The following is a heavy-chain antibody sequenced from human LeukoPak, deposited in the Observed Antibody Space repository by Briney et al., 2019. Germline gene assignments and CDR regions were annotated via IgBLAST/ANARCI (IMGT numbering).Heavy chain of an antibody. V-gene: IGHV4-34*01. CDR1: GGSFSGYY. CDR3: SGGGRDGVVDVTGSRLFDY. CDR2: INHSGST. Sequence: SETLSLTCAVYGGSFSGYYWSWIRQPPGKGLEWIGEINHSGSTNYNPSLKSRVTISVDTSKNQFSLKLSSVTAAANARYYLSGGGRDGVVDVTGSRLFDYGGQGTLVTVSA. D-gene: IGHD3-22*01. J-gene: IGHJ4*02.